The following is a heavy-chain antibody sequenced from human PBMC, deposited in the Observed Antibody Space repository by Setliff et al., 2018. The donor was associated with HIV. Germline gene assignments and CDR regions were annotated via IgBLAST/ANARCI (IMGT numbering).Heavy chain of an antibody. J-gene: IGHJ4*02. V-gene: IGHV4-34*01. CDR1: GGSFSGYY. CDR2: INHSGDT. Sequence: SETLSLTCAGYGGSFSGYYWSWIRQPPGEGLQWIGEINHSGDTNYNPSLKRRVTVSVDTSKNQFSLRLTSVTAADTAFYYCARVKTGISRAFDYWGQGILVTVSS. CDR3: ARVKTGISRAFDY.